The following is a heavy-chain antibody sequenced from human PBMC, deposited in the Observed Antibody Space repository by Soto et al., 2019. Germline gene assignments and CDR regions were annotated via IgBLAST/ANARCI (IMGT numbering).Heavy chain of an antibody. CDR3: ARRAVVAVTGSLDNWLDP. CDR1: GDSITSYN. Sequence: SETLSLTCTVSGDSITSYNLNWLRQPPGKALEWIGYVYSSGSTNYNPSLKSRVTISVDTSRNQFSLKVNSVTAADTAMYYCARRAVVAVTGSLDNWLDPWGQGILVTVSS. D-gene: IGHD2-21*01. J-gene: IGHJ5*02. CDR2: VYSSGST. V-gene: IGHV4-59*01.